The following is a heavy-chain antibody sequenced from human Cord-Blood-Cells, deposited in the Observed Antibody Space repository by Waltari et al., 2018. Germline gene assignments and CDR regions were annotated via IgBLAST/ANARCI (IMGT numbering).Heavy chain of an antibody. J-gene: IGHJ3*02. CDR3: AIDGSYYDAFDI. CDR2: MNPNSGNT. V-gene: IGHV1-8*01. D-gene: IGHD1-26*01. CDR1: GYTFTSYD. Sequence: QVQLVQSGAEVKKPGASVKVSCKASGYTFTSYDINWVRQATGQGLEWMGLMNPNSGNTGYAQKFQGRVTMTRNTSISTAYMGLSSLRSEDTAVYYCAIDGSYYDAFDIWGQGTMVTVSS.